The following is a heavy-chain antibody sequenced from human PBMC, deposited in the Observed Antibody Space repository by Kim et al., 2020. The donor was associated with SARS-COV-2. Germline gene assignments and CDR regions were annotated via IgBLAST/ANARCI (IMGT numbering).Heavy chain of an antibody. CDR3: CRSDSGYFDS. D-gene: IGHD3-10*01. Sequence: GGSLRLSCAASGFNFRTYWMHWVRQVPGEGLVWVSRITTDGSITTYADSVKGRFTISRDNTKNTLYLQLNSLRAEDTAVYYCCRSDSGYFDSWGQGTLVTVSS. V-gene: IGHV3-74*01. CDR1: GFNFRTYW. CDR2: ITTDGSIT. J-gene: IGHJ4*02.